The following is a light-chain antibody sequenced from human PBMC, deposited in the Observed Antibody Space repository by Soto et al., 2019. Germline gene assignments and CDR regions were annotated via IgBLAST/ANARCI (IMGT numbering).Light chain of an antibody. V-gene: IGLV1-44*01. J-gene: IGLJ2*01. CDR2: SNN. CDR1: RSNIGTNT. Sequence: QSVLTQPPSASGTPGQRVTISCSGSRSNIGTNTVTWYQQLPGMAPKLLIHSNNQRPSGVPDRFSGSKSGTSASLAISGLHSEDEADYYCAAWDVSFVVFGGGTQLTVL. CDR3: AAWDVSFVV.